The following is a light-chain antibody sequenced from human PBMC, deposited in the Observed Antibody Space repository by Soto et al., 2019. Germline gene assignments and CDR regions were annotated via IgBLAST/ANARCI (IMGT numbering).Light chain of an antibody. CDR2: AAS. V-gene: IGKV1-39*01. CDR3: QQSYISPRT. CDR1: QSISIY. J-gene: IGKJ1*01. Sequence: DIQMTQSPSSLSASVGDRVTITCRASQSISIYLNWYQQKPGKAPNLLIYAASNLQSGVPSRFSGSGSGTDFTLTVSSLHPEDFATYYCQQSYISPRTFGQGSKVEI.